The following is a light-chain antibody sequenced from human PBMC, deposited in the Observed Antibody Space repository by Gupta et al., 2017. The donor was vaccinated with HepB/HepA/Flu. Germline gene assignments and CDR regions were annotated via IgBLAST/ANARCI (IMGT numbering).Light chain of an antibody. V-gene: IGLV4-69*01. Sequence: QLVLTQSPSASASLRASVKLTCTLSSEHRYYSIAWHQQQPEKVPRYLMKVNSDGSNSRGGGIPDRFSGSSSGAERYLIISRLQAEDEADYYGQTGDSVILFGGGTKLTVL. CDR2: VNSDGSN. CDR3: QTGDSVIL. CDR1: SEHRYYS. J-gene: IGLJ2*01.